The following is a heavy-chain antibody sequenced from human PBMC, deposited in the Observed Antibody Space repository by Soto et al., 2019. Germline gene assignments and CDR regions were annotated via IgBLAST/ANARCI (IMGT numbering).Heavy chain of an antibody. CDR1: GGSINSRYW. D-gene: IGHD3-10*01. Sequence: SETLSITCAVSGGSINSRYWWSWVRQSPGKGLEWIGEIYHSGSTNYNPSLKSRVTISVGKSKNQFSLNLSSVTAADTAVYYCARDQNGSGNYYTRYFDYWGQGTLVTVSS. CDR2: IYHSGST. J-gene: IGHJ4*02. CDR3: ARDQNGSGNYYTRYFDY. V-gene: IGHV4-4*02.